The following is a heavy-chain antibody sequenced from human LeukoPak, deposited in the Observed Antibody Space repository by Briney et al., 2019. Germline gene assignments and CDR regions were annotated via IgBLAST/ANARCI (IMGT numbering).Heavy chain of an antibody. CDR3: AKSGYNRLDY. J-gene: IGHJ4*02. D-gene: IGHD5-24*01. CDR2: ISGSGYSA. V-gene: IGHV3-23*01. Sequence: GGSLRLSCAVSGFTFSSYGMSWVRQAPGKGLEWVSAISGSGYSAYYADSVKGRFTISRDNSRNTLFLQMNSLRAEDTAVYYCAKSGYNRLDYWGQGTRVTVSS. CDR1: GFTFSSYG.